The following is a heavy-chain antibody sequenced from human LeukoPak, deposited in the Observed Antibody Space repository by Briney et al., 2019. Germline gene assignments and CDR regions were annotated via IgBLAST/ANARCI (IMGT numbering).Heavy chain of an antibody. CDR1: GFTFSTYA. CDR2: ISGSGDST. Sequence: GGSLRLSCAASGFTFSTYAVTWVRQAPGKGLEWVSTISGSGDSTYYADSVKGRFTISRDNSKDTLYLQMSRVRVDDTAVYYXXXXXGRYYDSRGFYWGYYFDSWGQGILVTVSS. D-gene: IGHD3-22*01. J-gene: IGHJ4*02. CDR3: XXXXGRYYDSRGFYWGYYFDS. V-gene: IGHV3-23*01.